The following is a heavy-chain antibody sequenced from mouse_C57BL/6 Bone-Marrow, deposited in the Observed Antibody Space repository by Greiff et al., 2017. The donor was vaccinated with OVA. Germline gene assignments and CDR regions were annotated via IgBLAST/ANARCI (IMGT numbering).Heavy chain of an antibody. CDR3: ARDRGGNDVGGYWYFDV. J-gene: IGHJ1*03. CDR2: INYDGSST. Sequence: EVKLMESEGGLVQPGSSMKLSCTASGFTFSDYYMAWVRQVPEKGLEWVANINYDGSSTYYLDSLKSRFIISKDNAKNILYLQMSSLKSEDTATYYCARDRGGNDVGGYWYFDVWGTGTTVTVSS. D-gene: IGHD2-2*01. CDR1: GFTFSDYY. V-gene: IGHV5-16*01.